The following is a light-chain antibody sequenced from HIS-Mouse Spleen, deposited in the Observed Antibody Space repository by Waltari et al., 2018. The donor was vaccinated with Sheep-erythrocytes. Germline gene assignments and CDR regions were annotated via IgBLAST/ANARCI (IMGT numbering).Light chain of an antibody. CDR1: SSDVGRYNL. Sequence: QSALTQPASVSGSPRQSLTISCTGTSSDVGRYNLLSWYQQHPGKAPKLMIYEGSKRPSGVSNRFSGSKSGNTASLTISGLQAEDEADYYCCSYAGSSTPWVFGGGTKLTVL. V-gene: IGLV2-23*01. J-gene: IGLJ3*02. CDR3: CSYAGSSTPWV. CDR2: EGS.